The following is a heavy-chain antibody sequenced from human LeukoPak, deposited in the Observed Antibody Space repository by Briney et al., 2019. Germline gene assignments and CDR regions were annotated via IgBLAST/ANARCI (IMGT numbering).Heavy chain of an antibody. V-gene: IGHV4-34*01. J-gene: IGHJ4*02. CDR1: GGSFSGYY. D-gene: IGHD6-13*01. CDR2: INHSGST. CDR3: ARGRVDSSSRINEDKFDY. Sequence: SETLSLTCAVYGGSFSGYYWSWIRQPPGKGLEWIGEINHSGSTNYNPSLTSRVTISVDTSKNQFSLKLSSVTAADTAVYYCARGRVDSSSRINEDKFDYWGQGTLVTVSS.